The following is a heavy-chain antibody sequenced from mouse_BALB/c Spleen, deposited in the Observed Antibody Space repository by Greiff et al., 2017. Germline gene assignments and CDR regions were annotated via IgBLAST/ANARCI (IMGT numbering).Heavy chain of an antibody. Sequence: EVKVVESGGGLVKPGGSLKLSCAASGFTFSDYYMYWVRQTPEKRLEWVATISDGGSYTYYPDSVKGRFTISRDNAKNNLYLQMSSLKSEDTAMYYCARGEVRRGFAYWGQGTLVTVSA. CDR3: ARGEVRRGFAY. J-gene: IGHJ3*01. CDR2: ISDGGSYT. D-gene: IGHD2-14*01. V-gene: IGHV5-4*02. CDR1: GFTFSDYY.